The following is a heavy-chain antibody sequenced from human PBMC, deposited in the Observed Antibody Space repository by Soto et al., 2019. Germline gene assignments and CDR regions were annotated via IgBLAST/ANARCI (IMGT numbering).Heavy chain of an antibody. J-gene: IGHJ6*02. Sequence: ASVKVSCKASCYTFTSYGISCVRQAPGQGLEWMGWISAYNGNTNYAQKLQGRVTMTTDTSTSTAYMELRSLRSDDTAVYYCARHCPYYDFWPVLSPYYYGMDVWGQGTTVTVSS. CDR1: CYTFTSYG. CDR3: ARHCPYYDFWPVLSPYYYGMDV. CDR2: ISAYNGNT. V-gene: IGHV1-18*01. D-gene: IGHD3-3*01.